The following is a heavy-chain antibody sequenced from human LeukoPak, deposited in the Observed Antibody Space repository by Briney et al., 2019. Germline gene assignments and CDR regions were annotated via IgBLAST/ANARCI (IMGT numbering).Heavy chain of an antibody. CDR3: ARGNAFQDY. D-gene: IGHD3-16*01. V-gene: IGHV3-74*01. J-gene: IGHJ4*02. CDR2: INPDARTT. Sequence: PGGSLRLSCAASVCAFSKYLMHWVRRPPGKGLVGVSHINPDARTTPYADSVKGRFTISRDKAQNTLYLQTKSLRDEDTAVYYCARGNAFQDYWGQGTLVTVSS. CDR1: VCAFSKYL.